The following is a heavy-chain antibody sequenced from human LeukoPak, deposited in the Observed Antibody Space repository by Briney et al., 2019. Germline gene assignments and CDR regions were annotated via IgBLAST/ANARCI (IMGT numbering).Heavy chain of an antibody. CDR2: INPNSGGT. J-gene: IGHJ4*02. CDR1: KFTVTDFY. D-gene: IGHD5/OR15-5a*01. CDR3: ARGRSVYYLDY. Sequence: ASVKVSCKASKFTVTDFYMHWVRQAPAQGLEWMGWINPNSGGTNYAQKFQGRVTMTSDTSINTAYMELTRLRSDDTAVYYCARGRSVYYLDYWGQGTLVTVSS. V-gene: IGHV1-2*02.